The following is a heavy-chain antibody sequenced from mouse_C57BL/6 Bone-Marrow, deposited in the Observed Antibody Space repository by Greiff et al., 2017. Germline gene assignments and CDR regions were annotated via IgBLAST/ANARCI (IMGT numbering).Heavy chain of an antibody. D-gene: IGHD4-1*01. V-gene: IGHV1-74*01. Sequence: VQLQQPGAELVKPGASVKVSCKASGYTFTSYWMHWVKQRPGQGLEWIGRIDPSDSDTNYNQKFKGKATLTVDKSSSTAYMQLSSLTSEASAVYYCAVGYYYDYWGRGTTLTVSS. CDR3: AVGYYYDY. J-gene: IGHJ2*01. CDR2: IDPSDSDT. CDR1: GYTFTSYW.